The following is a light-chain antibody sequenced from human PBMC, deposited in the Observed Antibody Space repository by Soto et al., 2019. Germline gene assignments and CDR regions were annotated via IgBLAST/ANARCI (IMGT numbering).Light chain of an antibody. J-gene: IGKJ1*01. V-gene: IGKV1D-12*01. CDR3: QQSYSTPRT. Sequence: DIQMTQSPSSVSASVGDRVTISCQASQGISRSLAWYQQKPGKAPKLLIYAASSLQSGVPSRFSGSGFGTDFTLTISSLQPEDSATYYCQQSYSTPRTFGQGTKVDIK. CDR2: AAS. CDR1: QGISRS.